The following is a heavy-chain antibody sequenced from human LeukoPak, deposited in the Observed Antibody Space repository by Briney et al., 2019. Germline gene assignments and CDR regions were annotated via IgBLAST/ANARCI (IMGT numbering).Heavy chain of an antibody. CDR2: ISSSGSTI. CDR1: GFTFSSYS. V-gene: IGHV3-48*04. J-gene: IGHJ4*02. CDR3: ARDVTMVRGVIIGLYYFDY. D-gene: IGHD3-10*01. Sequence: GGSLRLSCAASGFTFSSYSMNWVRQAPGKGLEWVSYISSSGSTIYYADSVKGRFTISRDNAKNSLYLQMNSLRAEDTAVYYCARDVTMVRGVIIGLYYFDYWGQGTLVTVSS.